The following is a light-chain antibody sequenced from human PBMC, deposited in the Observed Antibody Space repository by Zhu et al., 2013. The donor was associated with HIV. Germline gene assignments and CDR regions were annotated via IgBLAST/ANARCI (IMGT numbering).Light chain of an antibody. CDR1: QSVSSN. Sequence: EIVMTQSPATLSVSPGERATLSCRASQSVSSNLAWYQQKPGQAPRLLVHDASMRATGVPARFIGSGSGTQFTLTIDSLQSEDFAVYYCQQYGSSPRTFGQGTKVEIK. V-gene: IGKV3-15*01. J-gene: IGKJ1*01. CDR2: DAS. CDR3: QQYGSSPRT.